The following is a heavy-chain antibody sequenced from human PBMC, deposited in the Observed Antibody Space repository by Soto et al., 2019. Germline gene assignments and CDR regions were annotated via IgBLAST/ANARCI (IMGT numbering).Heavy chain of an antibody. CDR3: ATWHLQEHAYDI. J-gene: IGHJ3*02. Sequence: EVQLLESGGGLVQPGGSLRLSCAASGFVFTTYTMTWVRQAPGKGLEWVSALYDLDGTYYADSVKGRFTTSSDSSRTTVYLQMNSLRPDDTAVYSCATWHLQEHAYDIWGQGTMVTVSS. CDR2: LYDLDGT. CDR1: GFVFTTYT. D-gene: IGHD1-1*01. V-gene: IGHV3-23*01.